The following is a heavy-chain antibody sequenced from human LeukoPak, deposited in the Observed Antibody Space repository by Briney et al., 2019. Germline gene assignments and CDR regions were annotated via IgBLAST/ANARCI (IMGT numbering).Heavy chain of an antibody. D-gene: IGHD2/OR15-2a*01. CDR3: ARGFLNSAFDF. J-gene: IGHJ3*01. Sequence: PSETLSLTCAVYGGSFSGYYWSWIRQPPGKGLEWIGEINHSGSTYYNPSLKSRVTISVDSSKNQFSLKLNSVTAADTAVYYCARGFLNSAFDFWGHGTVVTVSS. CDR1: GGSFSGYY. V-gene: IGHV4-34*01. CDR2: INHSGST.